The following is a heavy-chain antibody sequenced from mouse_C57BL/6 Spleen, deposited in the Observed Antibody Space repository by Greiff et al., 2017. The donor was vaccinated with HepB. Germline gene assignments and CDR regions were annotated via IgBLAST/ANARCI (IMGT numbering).Heavy chain of an antibody. D-gene: IGHD1-1*01. CDR1: GYTFTSYW. J-gene: IGHJ2*01. CDR2: IDPSDSYT. Sequence: QVQLQQPGAELVRPGTSVKLSCKASGYTFTSYWMHWVKQRPGQGLEWIGVIDPSDSYTNYNQKFKGKATLTVDTSSSTAYMQLSSLTSEDSAVYYCAYITTVVAEYWGQGTTLTVSS. CDR3: AYITTVVAEY. V-gene: IGHV1-59*01.